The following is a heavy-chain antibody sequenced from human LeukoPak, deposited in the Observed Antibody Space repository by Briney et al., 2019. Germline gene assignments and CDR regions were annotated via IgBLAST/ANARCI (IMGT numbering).Heavy chain of an antibody. CDR3: ARARAFGVVIIRYDY. Sequence: PSETLSLTCTVSGGSISSYYWSWIRQPPGKGLEWIGYIYYSGSTNYNPSLKSRVTISVDTSKNQFSLKLSSVTAADTAVYYCARARAFGVVIIRYDYWGQGTLVTVSS. V-gene: IGHV4-59*12. CDR2: IYYSGST. D-gene: IGHD3-3*01. CDR1: GGSISSYY. J-gene: IGHJ4*02.